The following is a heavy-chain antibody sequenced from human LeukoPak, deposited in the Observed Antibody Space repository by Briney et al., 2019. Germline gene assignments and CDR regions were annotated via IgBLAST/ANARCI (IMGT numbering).Heavy chain of an antibody. CDR1: GYIFTAHY. CDR2: IDPNNGVT. J-gene: IGHJ5*02. CDR3: ARYGRYCSSTSCYRASRFDP. D-gene: IGHD2-2*02. Sequence: ASVKVSCKASGYIFTAHYIHWVRQAPGQGLEWMGWIDPNNGVTNYAQKFQGRVTMTRDTSITTAYMELSRLRSDDTAVYYCARYGRYCSSTSCYRASRFDPWGQGTLVTVSS. V-gene: IGHV1-2*02.